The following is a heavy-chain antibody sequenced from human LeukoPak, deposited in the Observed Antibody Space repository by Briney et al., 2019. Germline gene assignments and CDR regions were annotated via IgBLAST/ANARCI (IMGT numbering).Heavy chain of an antibody. D-gene: IGHD5-12*01. CDR3: ARGPSGYHNT. CDR2: ISSSGVST. CDR1: GFIFSNYA. V-gene: IGHV3-23*01. Sequence: GGSLRLSCAATGFIFSNYAMSWVRQAPGKGLEWVSTISSSGVSTYYADSVKGRFTISRDNSKNTLYLQMNSLRAEDTAVYYCARGPSGYHNTGGQGTLVTVSS. J-gene: IGHJ4*02.